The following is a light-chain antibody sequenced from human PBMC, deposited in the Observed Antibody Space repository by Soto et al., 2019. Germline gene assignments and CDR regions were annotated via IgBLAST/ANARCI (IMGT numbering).Light chain of an antibody. Sequence: QSVLTQPPSVSGAPGQRVTISCTGSNSNIGADYDVHWYQQIPGKPPELLIYGNSDRPSGVPDRFSGSKSGTSASLAITGLQAEDEADYYCPSFDSSLTSYVFGTGTKVTVL. V-gene: IGLV1-40*01. CDR2: GNS. J-gene: IGLJ1*01. CDR3: PSFDSSLTSYV. CDR1: NSNIGADYD.